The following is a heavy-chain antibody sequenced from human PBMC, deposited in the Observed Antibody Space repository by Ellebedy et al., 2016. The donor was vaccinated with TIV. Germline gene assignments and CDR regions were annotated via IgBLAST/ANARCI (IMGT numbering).Heavy chain of an antibody. CDR2: LWSDGSRE. CDR3: ASERSGYDFDY. J-gene: IGHJ4*02. D-gene: IGHD5-12*01. V-gene: IGHV3-33*01. CDR1: GFTFSTYG. Sequence: PGGSLRLSCAASGFTFSTYGMHRVRQAPGKGLARVAVLWSDGSREYYADSVNGRFTVSRDNSKHTLYLQMNSLRTEDTVVYYCASERSGYDFDYWGQGTLVTVSA.